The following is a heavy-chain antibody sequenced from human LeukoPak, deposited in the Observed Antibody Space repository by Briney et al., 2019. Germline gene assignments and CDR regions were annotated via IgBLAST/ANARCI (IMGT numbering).Heavy chain of an antibody. Sequence: SVKVSCKASGGTFSSYAISWVRQAPGQGLEWMGGIIPIFGTANYAQKFQGRVTITTDESTSTAYMELSSLRSEDTAVYYCERDRGHSYGFDYYYYYMDVWGKGTTVTVSS. CDR2: IIPIFGTA. D-gene: IGHD5-18*01. V-gene: IGHV1-69*05. CDR1: GGTFSSYA. J-gene: IGHJ6*03. CDR3: ERDRGHSYGFDYYYYYMDV.